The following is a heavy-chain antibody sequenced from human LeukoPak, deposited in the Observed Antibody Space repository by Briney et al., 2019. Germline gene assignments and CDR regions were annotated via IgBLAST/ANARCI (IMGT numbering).Heavy chain of an antibody. D-gene: IGHD3-9*01. CDR3: ARPSAGYSSDY. J-gene: IGHJ4*02. CDR2: IYHSGST. V-gene: IGHV4-38-2*02. CDR1: GYSISSGYY. Sequence: SETLSLTCTVSGYSISSGYYWGWIRQPPGKGLEWIGSIYHSGSTNYNPSLKSRVTISVDTSKNQFSLKLSSVTAADTAVYYCARPSAGYSSDYWGQGTLVTVSS.